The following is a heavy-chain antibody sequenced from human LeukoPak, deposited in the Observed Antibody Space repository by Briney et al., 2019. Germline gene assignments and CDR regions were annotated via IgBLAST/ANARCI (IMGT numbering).Heavy chain of an antibody. J-gene: IGHJ4*02. CDR2: ISAYNGNT. V-gene: IGHV1-18*01. D-gene: IGHD4-17*01. CDR1: GYTFTSYD. Sequence: ASVKVSCKASGYTFTSYDINWVRQATGQGLEWMGRISAYNGNTNYAQKLQGRVTMTRDTSTNTAYMELRSLRSDDTAVYYCARTKVTRFDCWGQGTLVTVSS. CDR3: ARTKVTRFDC.